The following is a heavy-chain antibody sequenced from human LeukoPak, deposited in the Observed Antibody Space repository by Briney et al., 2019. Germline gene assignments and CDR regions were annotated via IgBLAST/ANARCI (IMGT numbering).Heavy chain of an antibody. J-gene: IGHJ4*02. CDR2: INQDGSGK. V-gene: IGHV3-7*04. D-gene: IGHD3-10*01. CDR3: ARDFTSTYGLDY. CDR1: GGSISSSY. Sequence: ETLSLTCTVSGGSISSSYWSWVRQAPGKGLEWVANINQDGSGKYYVDSVKGRFTISRDNAKNSLYLQMNSLRAEDTAVYYCARDFTSTYGLDYWGQGTLVTVSS.